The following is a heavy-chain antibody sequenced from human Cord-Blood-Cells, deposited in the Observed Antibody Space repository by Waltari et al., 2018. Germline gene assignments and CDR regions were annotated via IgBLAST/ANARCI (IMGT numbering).Heavy chain of an antibody. Sequence: QLQLQESGPGLVKPSETLSLTCPVSGGSTSRSRYYWGWSRQPPGKGLEWIGSIYYSGSTYYNPSLKSRVTISVDTSKNQFSLKLSSVTAADTAVYYCASRTYSNYDYWGQGTLVTVSS. V-gene: IGHV4-39*01. CDR1: GGSTSRSRYY. J-gene: IGHJ4*02. CDR2: IYYSGST. CDR3: ASRTYSNYDY. D-gene: IGHD4-4*01.